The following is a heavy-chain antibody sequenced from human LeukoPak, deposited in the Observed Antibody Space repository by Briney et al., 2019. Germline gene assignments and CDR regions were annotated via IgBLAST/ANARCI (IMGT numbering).Heavy chain of an antibody. V-gene: IGHV4-34*01. CDR3: ARGNLLWFGESQIDY. Sequence: SETLSLTCAVYGGSFSGYYWSWIRQPPGKGLEWLGEINHSGSTNYNPSLKSRVTISVDTSKNQFSLKLSSVTAADTAVYYCARGNLLWFGESQIDYWGQGTLVTVSS. J-gene: IGHJ4*02. CDR1: GGSFSGYY. D-gene: IGHD3-10*01. CDR2: INHSGST.